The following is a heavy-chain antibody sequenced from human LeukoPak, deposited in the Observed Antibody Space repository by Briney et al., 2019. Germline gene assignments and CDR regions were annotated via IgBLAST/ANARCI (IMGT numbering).Heavy chain of an antibody. D-gene: IGHD1-1*01. J-gene: IGHJ4*02. CDR3: ARARTRLPTKVTFPIDY. V-gene: IGHV4-34*01. Sequence: SETLSLTCAVYGGSFSGYYWSWIRQPPGKGLEWIGEINHSGSTNYNPSLKSRVTISVDTSKNQFSLNLTSVTAADTAVYYCARARTRLPTKVTFPIDYWGQGTLVTVSS. CDR2: INHSGST. CDR1: GGSFSGYY.